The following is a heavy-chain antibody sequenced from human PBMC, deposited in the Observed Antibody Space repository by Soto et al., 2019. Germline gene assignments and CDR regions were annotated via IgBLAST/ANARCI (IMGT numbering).Heavy chain of an antibody. CDR2: IYYSGSA. Sequence: SETLSLTCTVSGGSISSGGYYWSWIRQHPGKGLEWIGYIYYSGSAYYNPSLRSRVTMSVDTSKNQFSLTLRSVAAADTAVYYCARDPFIASLGYNFYAMDVWGQGTAVTVSS. CDR1: GGSISSGGYY. D-gene: IGHD6-13*01. J-gene: IGHJ6*02. CDR3: ARDPFIASLGYNFYAMDV. V-gene: IGHV4-31*03.